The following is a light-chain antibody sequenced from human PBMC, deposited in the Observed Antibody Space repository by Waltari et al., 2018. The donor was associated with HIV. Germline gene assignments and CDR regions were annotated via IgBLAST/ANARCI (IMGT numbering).Light chain of an antibody. V-gene: IGLV1-47*01. CDR1: SSNIGSNY. Sequence: QSVLTPPPSASGTPGQRVTISCSGSSSNIGSNYVYWYQQLPGTAPKLLIYRNNQRPSGVPDRFSGSKSGTSASLAISGLRSEDEADYYCAAWDDSLSGLHWVFGGGTKLTVL. J-gene: IGLJ3*02. CDR2: RNN. CDR3: AAWDDSLSGLHWV.